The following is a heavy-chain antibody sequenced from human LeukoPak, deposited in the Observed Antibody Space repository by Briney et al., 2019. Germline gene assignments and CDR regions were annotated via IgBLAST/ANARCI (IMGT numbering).Heavy chain of an antibody. CDR2: SIPIFGIA. Sequence: ASVKVSCKASGGTFSSYAISWVRQAPGQGLEWMGRSIPIFGIANYAQKFQGRVTITADKSTSTAYMELSSLRSEDTAVYYCARIHCSGGSCYPYYFDYWGQGTLVTVSS. CDR3: ARIHCSGGSCYPYYFDY. D-gene: IGHD2-15*01. J-gene: IGHJ4*02. V-gene: IGHV1-69*04. CDR1: GGTFSSYA.